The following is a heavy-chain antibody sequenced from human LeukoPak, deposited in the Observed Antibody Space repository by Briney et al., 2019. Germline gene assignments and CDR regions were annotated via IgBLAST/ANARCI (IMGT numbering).Heavy chain of an antibody. Sequence: GGSLRLSCAASGFTFSSYGMSWVRQAPGKGLEWVSAISGSGGSTYYADSVKGRFTISRDNSKNTLYLQMGSLRAEDMTVYYCARADEGWLAPWGAFDIWGQGTMVTVSS. J-gene: IGHJ3*02. V-gene: IGHV3-23*01. D-gene: IGHD5-24*01. CDR1: GFTFSSYG. CDR2: ISGSGGST. CDR3: ARADEGWLAPWGAFDI.